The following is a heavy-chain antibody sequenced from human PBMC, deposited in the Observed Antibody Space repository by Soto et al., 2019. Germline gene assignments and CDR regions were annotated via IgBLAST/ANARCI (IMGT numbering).Heavy chain of an antibody. V-gene: IGHV5-51*01. CDR3: ARSPPDYDILTGYLYYGMDV. J-gene: IGHJ6*02. Sequence: GESLKISCQGSGYSFTSYWIGWVRQMPGKGLEWMGIIYPGDSDTRYSPSFQGQVTISADKSISTAYLQWSSLKASDTAMYYCARSPPDYDILTGYLYYGMDVWGQGTTVTVSS. CDR1: GYSFTSYW. CDR2: IYPGDSDT. D-gene: IGHD3-9*01.